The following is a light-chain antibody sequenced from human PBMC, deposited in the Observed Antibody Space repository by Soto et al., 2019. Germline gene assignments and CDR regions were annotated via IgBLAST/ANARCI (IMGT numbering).Light chain of an antibody. CDR3: QSYDSSLSGSVV. Sequence: QSVLTQPPSVSGAPGQRVTISCTGSSSSVVTAYDVNWYQHLPGTAPKLLIYGSTHRPSGVPDRFSGSKSGTSASLAITGLQAEDAADYYGQSYDSSLSGSVVFGGGTKLTVL. V-gene: IGLV1-40*01. CDR2: GST. CDR1: SSSVVTAYD. J-gene: IGLJ2*01.